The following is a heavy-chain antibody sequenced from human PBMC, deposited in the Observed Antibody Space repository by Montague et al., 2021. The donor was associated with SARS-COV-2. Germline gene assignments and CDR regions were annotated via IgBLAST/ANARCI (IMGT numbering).Heavy chain of an antibody. J-gene: IGHJ4*02. V-gene: IGHV4-4*07. CDR2: IYSSGST. CDR3: ARDYSHCSGGSGVFDY. D-gene: IGHD2-15*01. CDR1: GGSISNYY. Sequence: SETLSLTCTVSGGSISNYYWSWIRQPAGKGLEWIGRIYSSGSTNYNPSLKSRISMSVDTSKNQFSLELSSVTAADTAIYYCARDYSHCSGGSGVFDYWGQGTLVTVSS.